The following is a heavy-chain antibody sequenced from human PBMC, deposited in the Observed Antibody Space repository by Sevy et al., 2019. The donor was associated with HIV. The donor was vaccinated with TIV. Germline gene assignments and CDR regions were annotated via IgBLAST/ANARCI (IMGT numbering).Heavy chain of an antibody. Sequence: GESLKISCKGSGYNFSGYWVGWVRQMPGIGLVWMGIIYPTDSHIIYSPSLQGQVTISVDKSITTAYLQWRSLKTSDTAMYYCARSSFYYDNSGFYPFDFWGQGTLVTVSS. CDR3: ARSSFYYDNSGFYPFDF. J-gene: IGHJ4*02. CDR2: IYPTDSHI. CDR1: GYNFSGYW. V-gene: IGHV5-51*01. D-gene: IGHD3-22*01.